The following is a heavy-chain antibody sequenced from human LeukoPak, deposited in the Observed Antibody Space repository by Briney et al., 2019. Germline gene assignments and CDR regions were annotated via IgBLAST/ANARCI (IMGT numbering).Heavy chain of an antibody. Sequence: SETLSLTCAVYGGSFSGYYWSWIRQPPGKGLEWIGEINHSGSTNYNPSLKSRVTISVDTSKNQFSLKLSSVTAADTAVYYCARRGSWLQVDYWGQGTLVTVSS. J-gene: IGHJ4*02. CDR3: ARRGSWLQVDY. V-gene: IGHV4-34*01. CDR1: GGSFSGYY. CDR2: INHSGST. D-gene: IGHD1-26*01.